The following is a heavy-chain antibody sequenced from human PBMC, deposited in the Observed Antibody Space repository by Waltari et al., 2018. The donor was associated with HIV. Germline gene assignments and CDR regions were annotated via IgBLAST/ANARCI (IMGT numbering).Heavy chain of an antibody. J-gene: IGHJ4*02. CDR1: GFTFRNYA. Sequence: QVQLVESGGGVVQPGRSLRLSCAASGFTFRNYAIHWVRQAPGKGLEVGNVKSYDGMEKFYADPVKGRFTISRDNAKNTLYLQMNSLRAEDTAVYYCARGRGGPDYWGQGTRVTVSS. CDR2: KSYDGMEK. D-gene: IGHD3-10*01. CDR3: ARGRGGPDY. V-gene: IGHV3-30*01.